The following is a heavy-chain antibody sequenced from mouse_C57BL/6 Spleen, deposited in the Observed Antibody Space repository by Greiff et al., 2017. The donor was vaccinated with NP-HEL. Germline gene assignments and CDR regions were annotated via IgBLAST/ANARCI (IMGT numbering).Heavy chain of an antibody. CDR2: INPCGGST. CDR3: ARGTAQAWFAH. Sequence: VQLQQPGAELVKPGASVKMSCKASGYTFTSYWITWVKRRPGQGLEGMGDINPCGGSTNYNEKFKSKATLTVDTSYSTAYLQLSSLTSEDSAVYYCARGTAQAWFAHWGQGTLVTVSA. J-gene: IGHJ3*01. D-gene: IGHD3-2*02. V-gene: IGHV1-55*01. CDR1: GYTFTSYW.